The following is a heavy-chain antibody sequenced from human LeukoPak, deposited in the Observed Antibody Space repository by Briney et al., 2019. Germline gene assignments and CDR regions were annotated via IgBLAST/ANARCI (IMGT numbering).Heavy chain of an antibody. J-gene: IGHJ4*02. D-gene: IGHD3-3*01. CDR1: GFTFSSYS. V-gene: IGHV3-21*01. CDR2: ISSSSSYI. Sequence: GGSLRLSCAASGFTFSSYSMNWVRQAPGKGLEWVSSISSSSSYIYYADSVKGRFTISRDNAKNSLYLQMNSLRAEDTAVYYCAREAYDFWRGYSGYYFDYWGPGTLVTVSS. CDR3: AREAYDFWRGYSGYYFDY.